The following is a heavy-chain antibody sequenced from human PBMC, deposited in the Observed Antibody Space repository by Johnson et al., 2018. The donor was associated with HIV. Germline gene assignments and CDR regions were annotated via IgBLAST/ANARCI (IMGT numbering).Heavy chain of an antibody. J-gene: IGHJ3*02. Sequence: VQLVESGGGVVQPGRSLRLSCAASGFTFSSYGMHWVRQAPGKGLEWVAVISYDGRNKYYADSVKGRFTISRDNSKNTLYLQMNSLRAEDTAVYYCAKSIAAAGTNAFDIWGQGTMVTVSS. D-gene: IGHD6-13*01. V-gene: IGHV3-30*18. CDR2: ISYDGRNK. CDR3: AKSIAAAGTNAFDI. CDR1: GFTFSSYG.